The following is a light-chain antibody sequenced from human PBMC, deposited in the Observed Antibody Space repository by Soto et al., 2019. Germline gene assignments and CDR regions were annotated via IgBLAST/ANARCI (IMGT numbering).Light chain of an antibody. Sequence: DIQMTQSPSSLSASVGDRVTVTCRASQSIRGYLNWYQQKPGEAPKLLIYAASSLHSGVPSRFSGSGSGTDFTLTISSLHPEDFATYSYQQTYRTPLTFGGGTKVEIK. CDR1: QSIRGY. CDR3: QQTYRTPLT. J-gene: IGKJ4*01. V-gene: IGKV1-39*01. CDR2: AAS.